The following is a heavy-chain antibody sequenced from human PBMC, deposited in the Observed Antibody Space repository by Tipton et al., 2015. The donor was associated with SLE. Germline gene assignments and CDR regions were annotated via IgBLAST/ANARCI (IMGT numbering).Heavy chain of an antibody. Sequence: SLRLSCTASGFTFSAYALRWVRQAPGKGLEWVANIKQDGSEKYYVDSVKGRFTISRDNAKNSLYLQMNSLRAEDTAVYYCARGRMVAATVFDYWGQGTLVTVSS. J-gene: IGHJ4*02. CDR1: GFTFSAYA. V-gene: IGHV3-7*01. D-gene: IGHD2-15*01. CDR2: IKQDGSEK. CDR3: ARGRMVAATVFDY.